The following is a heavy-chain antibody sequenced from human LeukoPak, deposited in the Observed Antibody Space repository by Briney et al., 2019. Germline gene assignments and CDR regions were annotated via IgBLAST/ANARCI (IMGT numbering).Heavy chain of an antibody. CDR1: GGSISSYY. J-gene: IGHJ6*03. V-gene: IGHV4-4*07. D-gene: IGHD3-9*01. CDR3: ARDFVNYDILTGYDYYYYMDV. Sequence: SETLSLTCTVSGGSISSYYWSWIRQPAGKGLEWIGRIYTSVSTNYNPSLKSRVTMSVDTSKNQFSLKLSSVTASDTAVYYCARDFVNYDILTGYDYYYYMDVWGKGTTVTISS. CDR2: IYTSVST.